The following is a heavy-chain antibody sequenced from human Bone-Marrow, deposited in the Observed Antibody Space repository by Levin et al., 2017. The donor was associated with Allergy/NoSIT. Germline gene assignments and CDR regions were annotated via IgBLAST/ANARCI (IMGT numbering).Heavy chain of an antibody. Sequence: SETLSLTCRVSGGSVSSLSYSWDWIRLSPGTGLEWIGTLYYSGTIDYNSSLESRATISVDRSKNQFSLKLNSVTAADTAVYYCARTYCSTTSCYWGGSYYFDIDVWGPGTTVIVSS. D-gene: IGHD2-2*01. CDR2: LYYSGTI. CDR3: ARTYCSTTSCYWGGSYYFDIDV. J-gene: IGHJ6*02. CDR1: GGSVSSLSYS. V-gene: IGHV4-39*01.